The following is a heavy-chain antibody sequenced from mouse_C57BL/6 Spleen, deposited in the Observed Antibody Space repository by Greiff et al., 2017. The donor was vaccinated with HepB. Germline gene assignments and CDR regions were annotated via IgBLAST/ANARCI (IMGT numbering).Heavy chain of an antibody. Sequence: DVHLVESGGGLVKPGGSLKLSCAASGFTFSDYGMHWVRQAPEKGLEWVAYISSGSSTIYYADTVKGRFTISRDNAKNTLFLQMTSLRSEDTAMYYCATLDYYAMDYWGQGTSVTVSS. V-gene: IGHV5-17*01. CDR3: ATLDYYAMDY. J-gene: IGHJ4*01. CDR1: GFTFSDYG. CDR2: ISSGSSTI.